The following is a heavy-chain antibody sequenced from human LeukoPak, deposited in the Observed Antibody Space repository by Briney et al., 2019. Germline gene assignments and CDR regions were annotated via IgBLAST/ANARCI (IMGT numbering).Heavy chain of an antibody. CDR1: GYTFTGYY. D-gene: IGHD6-13*01. J-gene: IGHJ5*02. Sequence: ASVKVSCKASGYTFTGYYMHWVRQAPGQGLEWMGWINPNSGGTNYAQKFQGRVTMTRDTPISTAYMELSRLRSDDTAVYYCAREGAAMNNWFDPWGQGTLVTVSS. V-gene: IGHV1-2*02. CDR3: AREGAAMNNWFDP. CDR2: INPNSGGT.